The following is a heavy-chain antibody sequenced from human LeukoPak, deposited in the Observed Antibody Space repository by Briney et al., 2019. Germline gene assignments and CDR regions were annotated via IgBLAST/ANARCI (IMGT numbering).Heavy chain of an antibody. CDR2: IKQDGSEK. CDR1: GFTFSNYW. Sequence: GGSLRLSCAASGFTFSNYWMSWVRQAPGKGLEWVANIKQDGSEKYYVDSVKGRFTISRDNAKNSLYLQMNSLRAEDTAVYYCARDGATFSGYDWYYYMDVWGKGTTVTVSS. D-gene: IGHD5-12*01. J-gene: IGHJ6*03. V-gene: IGHV3-7*01. CDR3: ARDGATFSGYDWYYYMDV.